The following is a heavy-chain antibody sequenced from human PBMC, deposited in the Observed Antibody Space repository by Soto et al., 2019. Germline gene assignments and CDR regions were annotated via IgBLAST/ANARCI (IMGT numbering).Heavy chain of an antibody. CDR1: GYTFTSYD. J-gene: IGHJ6*02. D-gene: IGHD6-13*01. Sequence: GASVKVSCKASGYTFTSYDINWVRQATGQGLEWMGWMNPNSGNTGYAQKFQGRVTMTRNTSISTAYMELSSLRSEDTAVYYCARGPGSSWYWGAGLGYYYYYGMDVWGQGTTVTVSS. V-gene: IGHV1-8*01. CDR2: MNPNSGNT. CDR3: ARGPGSSWYWGAGLGYYYYYGMDV.